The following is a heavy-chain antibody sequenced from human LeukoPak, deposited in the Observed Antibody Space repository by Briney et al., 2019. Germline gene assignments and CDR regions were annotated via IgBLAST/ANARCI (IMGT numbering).Heavy chain of an antibody. V-gene: IGHV4-34*01. J-gene: IGHJ4*02. CDR1: GGSFSDYY. D-gene: IGHD2-15*01. CDR2: INHSGST. Sequence: SETLSLTCAVYGGSFSDYYWRWIRQPPGKGLEWIGEINHSGSTNYNPSLKSRVTISVDTSKNQFSLKLSSVTAADRAVYYCATRGGYCSGGSCYHFDYWGQGTLVTVSS. CDR3: ATRGGYCSGGSCYHFDY.